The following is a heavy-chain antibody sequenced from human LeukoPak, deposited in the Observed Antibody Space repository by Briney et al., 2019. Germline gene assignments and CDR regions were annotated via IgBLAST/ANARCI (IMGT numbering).Heavy chain of an antibody. CDR2: ISSSGSTI. J-gene: IGHJ4*02. CDR3: ARVGGSYLVDY. D-gene: IGHD1-26*01. V-gene: IGHV3-48*03. Sequence: GGSLRLSCAASRFTFNSYEMNWVRQAPGKGLEWVSYISSSGSTIYYADSVKGRFTISRDNAKNSLYLQMNSLRAEDTAVYYCARVGGSYLVDYWGQGTLVTVSS. CDR1: RFTFNSYE.